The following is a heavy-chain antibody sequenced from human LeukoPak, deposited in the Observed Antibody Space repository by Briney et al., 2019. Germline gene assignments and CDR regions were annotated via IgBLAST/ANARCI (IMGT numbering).Heavy chain of an antibody. V-gene: IGHV1-18*01. Sequence: GASVKVSCKASGYTFTNYGISWVRQAPGQGLEWMGWISAYNGNTKYAQKLQGRVTMTTDTSTSTAYMELSRLRSDDTAVYYCARDHTADDYYYYYMDVWGKGTTVTVSS. CDR3: ARDHTADDYYYYYMDV. D-gene: IGHD5-18*01. CDR2: ISAYNGNT. J-gene: IGHJ6*03. CDR1: GYTFTNYG.